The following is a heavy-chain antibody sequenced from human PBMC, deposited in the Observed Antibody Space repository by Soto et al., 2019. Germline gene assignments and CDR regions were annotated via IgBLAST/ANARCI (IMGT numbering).Heavy chain of an antibody. CDR2: ISWNSGNI. CDR1: GFSFDGYA. D-gene: IGHD6-6*01. Sequence: TGGSLRLSCAASGFSFDGYAMNWVRQPPGKGLEWVSGISWNSGNIDYADSVKGRFTISRDNAKNSLYLQMNSLRAEDTALYYCVKDYTYRSSQGWFDTWGQGTMVTVSS. V-gene: IGHV3-9*01. J-gene: IGHJ5*02. CDR3: VKDYTYRSSQGWFDT.